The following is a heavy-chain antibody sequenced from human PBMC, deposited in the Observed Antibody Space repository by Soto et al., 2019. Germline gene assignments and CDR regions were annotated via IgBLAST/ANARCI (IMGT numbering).Heavy chain of an antibody. V-gene: IGHV3-21*01. CDR3: ARDYYDSNDIDY. Sequence: GGSLRLSCAASGFTFSSYSMNWVRQAPGKGLEWVSSISSSSSYIYYADSVKGRFTISRDNAKNSLYLQRNSLRAEDTAVYYCARDYYDSNDIDYWGQGTLVTVSS. J-gene: IGHJ4*02. D-gene: IGHD3-22*01. CDR2: ISSSSSYI. CDR1: GFTFSSYS.